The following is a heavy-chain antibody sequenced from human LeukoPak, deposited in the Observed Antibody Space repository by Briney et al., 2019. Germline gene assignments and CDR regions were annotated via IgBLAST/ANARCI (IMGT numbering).Heavy chain of an antibody. J-gene: IGHJ4*02. V-gene: IGHV4-59*01. CDR3: ARESSGWYSGGFDY. CDR2: IYYSGST. CDR1: GGSISSYY. Sequence: SETLSLTCTVSGGSISSYYWSWIRQPPGKGLEWIGYIYYSGSTNYNPSLKSRVTISVDTSKSQFSLKLSSVTAADTAVYYCARESSGWYSGGFDYWGQGTLVTVSS. D-gene: IGHD6-19*01.